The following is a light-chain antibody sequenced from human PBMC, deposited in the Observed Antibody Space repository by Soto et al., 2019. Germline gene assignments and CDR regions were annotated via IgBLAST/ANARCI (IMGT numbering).Light chain of an antibody. CDR3: QQYSTYPWT. V-gene: IGKV1-5*01. CDR1: QSASTF. J-gene: IGKJ1*01. CDR2: DAS. Sequence: DIQMTQSPSTLSASVGDRVTITCLASQSASTFLAWYQQKPGQAPKLLIYDASTLQSGVPSRFSGSGSATEFTLTISSLQPDDFATYYCQQYSTYPWTFGQGTKVDI.